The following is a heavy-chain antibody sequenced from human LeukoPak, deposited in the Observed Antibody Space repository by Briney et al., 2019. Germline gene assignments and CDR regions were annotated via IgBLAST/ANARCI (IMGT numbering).Heavy chain of an antibody. CDR2: IYHSGST. V-gene: IGHV4-39*07. CDR1: GGSISSSSYY. CDR3: AREKVWGAEPQPFDF. J-gene: IGHJ4*02. D-gene: IGHD7-27*01. Sequence: PSETLSLTCTVSGGSISSSSYYWGWIRQPPGKGLEWIGSIYHSGSTYYNPSLKSRVTISVDTSKNQFSLKLSSVTAADTAVYYCAREKVWGAEPQPFDFWGQGTLVTVSS.